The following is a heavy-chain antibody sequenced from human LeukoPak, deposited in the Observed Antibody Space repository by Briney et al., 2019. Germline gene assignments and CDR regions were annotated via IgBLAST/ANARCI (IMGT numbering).Heavy chain of an antibody. CDR2: INHSGST. J-gene: IGHJ5*02. Sequence: KTSETLSLTCAVYGGSFSVYYWSWIRQPPGKGLEWIGEINHSGSTNYNPSLNSRVTISVDTSKNQFSLKLSSVTAADTAVYYCARVKNYYGSGSYPNWFDPWGQGTLVTVSS. CDR3: ARVKNYYGSGSYPNWFDP. D-gene: IGHD3-10*01. CDR1: GGSFSVYY. V-gene: IGHV4-34*01.